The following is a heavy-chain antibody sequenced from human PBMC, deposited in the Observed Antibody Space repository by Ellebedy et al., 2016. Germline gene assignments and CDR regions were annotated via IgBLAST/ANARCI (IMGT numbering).Heavy chain of an antibody. D-gene: IGHD4-17*01. CDR3: VREGEYGDYED. Sequence: SETLSLXXTVSAGSLSSQYWTWIRQSPGKGLEWIGYIYHSGTTNYNPSLKSRVTISADPSKNQFSLKLTSVTAADTAVYYCVREGEYGDYEDWGQGALVTVSS. CDR2: IYHSGTT. CDR1: AGSLSSQY. J-gene: IGHJ4*02. V-gene: IGHV4-59*11.